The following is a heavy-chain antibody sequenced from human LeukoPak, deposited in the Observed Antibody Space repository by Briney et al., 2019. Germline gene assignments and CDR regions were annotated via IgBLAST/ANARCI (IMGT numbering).Heavy chain of an antibody. Sequence: SGGSLRLSCAVSGFSLNRYWMSWVRLTPGKGLEWVATMNHDRSEIYHADSVKGRFTISRDNAKNSLYLQMNSLRAEDTAVYYCARDTSYYSSGWYSRDYYYMDVWGKGTTVTISS. D-gene: IGHD6-19*01. CDR2: MNHDRSEI. CDR1: GFSLNRYW. V-gene: IGHV3-7*01. J-gene: IGHJ6*03. CDR3: ARDTSYYSSGWYSRDYYYMDV.